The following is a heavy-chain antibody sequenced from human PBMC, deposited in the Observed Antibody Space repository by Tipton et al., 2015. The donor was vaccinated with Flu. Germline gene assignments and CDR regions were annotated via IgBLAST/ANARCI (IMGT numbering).Heavy chain of an antibody. V-gene: IGHV3-7*01. Sequence: SLRLSCAASGFTFSSYWMSWVRQAPGKGLEWVANINQDDTKRYYVDSVKGRFTISRDNAKNSLYLQMNSLRAEDTAVYYCVKAIAAAGAYWGQGTLVSVSS. CDR1: GFTFSSYW. CDR3: VKAIAAAGAY. D-gene: IGHD6-13*01. J-gene: IGHJ4*02. CDR2: INQDDTKR.